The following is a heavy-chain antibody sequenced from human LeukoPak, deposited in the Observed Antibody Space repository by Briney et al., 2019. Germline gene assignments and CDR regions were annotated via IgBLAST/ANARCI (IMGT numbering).Heavy chain of an antibody. CDR3: ARDAPYYYDSSGYLFDY. CDR2: IRYDGSNK. V-gene: IGHV3-30*02. Sequence: GGSLRLSCAASGFTFSSYGMHWVRQAPGKGLEWVAFIRYDGSNKYYADSVKGRFTISRDNSKNTLYLQMNSLRAEDTAVYYCARDAPYYYDSSGYLFDYWGQGTLVTVSS. J-gene: IGHJ4*02. D-gene: IGHD3-22*01. CDR1: GFTFSSYG.